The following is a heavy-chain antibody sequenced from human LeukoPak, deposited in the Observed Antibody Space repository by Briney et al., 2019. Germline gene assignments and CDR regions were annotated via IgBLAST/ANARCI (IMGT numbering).Heavy chain of an antibody. CDR2: ISGSGGST. D-gene: IGHD3/OR15-3a*01. Sequence: GGSLRLSCAASGFTFSSYAMSWVRQAPGKGLEWVSLISGSGGSTYYADSVKGRFTISRDNSKNTLYVQMNSLRAEDTAVYHCAKVGHPESAFDIWGQGTMVTVSP. CDR1: GFTFSSYA. J-gene: IGHJ3*02. V-gene: IGHV3-23*01. CDR3: AKVGHPESAFDI.